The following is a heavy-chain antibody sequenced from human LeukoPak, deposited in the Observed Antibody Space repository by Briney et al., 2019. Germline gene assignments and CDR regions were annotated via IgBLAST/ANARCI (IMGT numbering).Heavy chain of an antibody. V-gene: IGHV4-34*01. CDR3: ARTRYYYGSGSAYYGMDV. Sequence: PSETLSLTCAVYGGSFSGYYWSWIRQPPGKGLEWIGEINHSGSTNYNPSLKSRVTISVDTSKNQFSLKLSSVTAADTAVYYCARTRYYYGSGSAYYGMDVWGQGTTVTVSS. J-gene: IGHJ6*02. D-gene: IGHD3-10*01. CDR2: INHSGST. CDR1: GGSFSGYY.